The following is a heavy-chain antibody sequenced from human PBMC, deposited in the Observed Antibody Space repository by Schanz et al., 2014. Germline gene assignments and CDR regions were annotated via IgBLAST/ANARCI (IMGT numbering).Heavy chain of an antibody. CDR1: GFTFSSYA. V-gene: IGHV3-23*01. CDR3: ARDHTTESYYSAGPPIDY. J-gene: IGHJ4*02. CDR2: ISGSGGST. Sequence: EVQLLESGGGLVQPGGSLRLSCAASGFTFSSYAMSWVRQAPGKGLEWVSAISGSGGSTYYADSVKGGFTISRDNSKNTLYLQMNSLRAEDTAVYYCARDHTTESYYSAGPPIDYWGQGTLLTVSS. D-gene: IGHD1-26*01.